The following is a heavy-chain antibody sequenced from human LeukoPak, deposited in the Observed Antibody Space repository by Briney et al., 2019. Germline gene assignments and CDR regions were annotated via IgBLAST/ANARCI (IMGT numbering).Heavy chain of an antibody. CDR1: GGSFSGYY. Sequence: PSETLSLTCAVYGGSFSGYYWSWIRQPPGKGLEWIGEINHSGSTNYNPTLKSRVTISVDTSKNQFSLKLSSVTAADTAVYFCARRAFYGDRFAEYFQHWGQGTLVTVSS. J-gene: IGHJ1*01. CDR2: INHSGST. D-gene: IGHD4/OR15-4a*01. CDR3: ARRAFYGDRFAEYFQH. V-gene: IGHV4-34*01.